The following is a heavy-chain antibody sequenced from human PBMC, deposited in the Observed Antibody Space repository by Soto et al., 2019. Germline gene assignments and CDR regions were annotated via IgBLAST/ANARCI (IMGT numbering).Heavy chain of an antibody. Sequence: ASVKVSCKASGYTFTSYDINWVRQAAGQGLEWMGWMKPNSGNTGYAQKFQGRVTMTRDTSTNTAYMELSGLRSEDTAVYFCARDSSGYYRDRDLRTNWLDPWGQGTLVTVSS. D-gene: IGHD3-22*01. CDR1: GYTFTSYD. V-gene: IGHV1-8*01. CDR2: MKPNSGNT. J-gene: IGHJ5*02. CDR3: ARDSSGYYRDRDLRTNWLDP.